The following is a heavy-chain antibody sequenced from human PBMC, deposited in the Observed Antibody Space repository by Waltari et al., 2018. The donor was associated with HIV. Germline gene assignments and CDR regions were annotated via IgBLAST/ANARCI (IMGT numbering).Heavy chain of an antibody. D-gene: IGHD6-6*01. CDR3: ARERFGSSYFGY. J-gene: IGHJ4*02. Sequence: DVQLVDTGGGLAQPGGSLVPACAAYGFSFSRYALTWIRQAPGKGLEWVSYISSSSTTINYADSVKGRFTISRDNAKNLLYLQMSSLRAEDTAVYFCARERFGSSYFGYWGQGTLVTVSS. V-gene: IGHV3-48*04. CDR2: ISSSSTTI. CDR1: GFSFSRYA.